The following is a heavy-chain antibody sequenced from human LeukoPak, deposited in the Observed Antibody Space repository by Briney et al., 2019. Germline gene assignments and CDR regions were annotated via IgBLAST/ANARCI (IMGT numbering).Heavy chain of an antibody. CDR2: IHYSGST. V-gene: IGHV4-59*11. D-gene: IGHD3-10*01. CDR1: GDSINSHY. CDR3: ARERSHFWYTDV. Sequence: KASETLSLTCTVSGDSINSHYWSWIRQSPGKGLEWMGYIHYSGSTDYNPSLKSRVSISVDTSKNQFTLNLRSVTAVDTAVYYCARERSHFWYTDVWGKGTAVTVSS. J-gene: IGHJ6*03.